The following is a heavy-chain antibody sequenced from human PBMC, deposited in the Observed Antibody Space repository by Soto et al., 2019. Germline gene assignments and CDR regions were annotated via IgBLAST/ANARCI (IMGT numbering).Heavy chain of an antibody. CDR1: GGSVSSGSYY. V-gene: IGHV4-61*01. Sequence: PSETLSLTCTVSGGSVSSGSYYWSWIRQPPGKGLEWIGYIYYSGSTNYNPSLKSRVTISVDTSKNQFSLKLSSVTAADTAVYYCARGAKLGGAARFFDYWGQGTLVTVSS. J-gene: IGHJ4*02. CDR2: IYYSGST. D-gene: IGHD3-16*01. CDR3: ARGAKLGGAARFFDY.